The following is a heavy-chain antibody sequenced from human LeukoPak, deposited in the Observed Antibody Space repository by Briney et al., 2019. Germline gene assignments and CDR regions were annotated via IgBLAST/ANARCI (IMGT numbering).Heavy chain of an antibody. V-gene: IGHV1-69*05. Sequence: ASVKVSCKASGGTFSSYAISWVRQAPGQGLEWMGRIIPIFGTANYAQKFQGRVTITTDESTSTAYMELSSLRSEDTAVHYCGSGSYYNWFDPWGQGTLVTVSS. CDR2: IIPIFGTA. CDR1: GGTFSSYA. J-gene: IGHJ5*02. CDR3: GSGSYYNWFDP. D-gene: IGHD3-10*01.